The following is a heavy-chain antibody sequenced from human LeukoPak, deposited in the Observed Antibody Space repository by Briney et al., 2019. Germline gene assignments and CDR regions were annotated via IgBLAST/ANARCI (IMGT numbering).Heavy chain of an antibody. CDR1: GGSITNNY. D-gene: IGHD1-26*01. J-gene: IGHJ4*02. V-gene: IGHV4-59*08. CDR3: ARQRYSGSYCFDY. CDR2: IYYSGST. Sequence: SETLSLTCTDSGGSITNNYWSWIRQPLGRGLEWIGYIYYSGSTNYNPSLKSRVTISVDTSKNQFSLSLSSVTAADTAVYYCARQRYSGSYCFDYWGQGTLVTVSS.